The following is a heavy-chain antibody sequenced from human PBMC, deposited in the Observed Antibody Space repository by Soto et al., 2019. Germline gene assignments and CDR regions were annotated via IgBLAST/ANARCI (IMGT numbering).Heavy chain of an antibody. CDR2: MSYSRST. J-gene: IGHJ4*02. V-gene: IGHV4-39*01. Sequence: QLQLQESGPGLVKPSETLSLTCFVSGGSISSNNYYWGWIRQPPGKGLEWIGSMSYSRSTYYNPSLTSRVTISVDTSKNQFSLKLTSVTAADTSVYYCASHVRPTNWGGGYCDYWGQGPLVTVSS. D-gene: IGHD7-27*01. CDR3: ASHVRPTNWGGGYCDY. CDR1: GGSISSNNYY.